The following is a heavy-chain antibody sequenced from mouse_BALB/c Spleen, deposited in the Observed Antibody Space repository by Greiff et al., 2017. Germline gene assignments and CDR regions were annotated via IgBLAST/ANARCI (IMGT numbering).Heavy chain of an antibody. Sequence: EVKLQESGPGLVKPSQSLSLTCTVTGYSITSDYAWNWIRQFPGNKLEWMGYISYSGSTSYNPSLKSRISITRDTSKNQFFLQLNSVTTEDTATYYCARSDGYCFAYWGQGTLVTVSA. D-gene: IGHD2-3*01. CDR3: ARSDGYCFAY. J-gene: IGHJ3*01. V-gene: IGHV3-2*02. CDR1: GYSITSDYA. CDR2: ISYSGST.